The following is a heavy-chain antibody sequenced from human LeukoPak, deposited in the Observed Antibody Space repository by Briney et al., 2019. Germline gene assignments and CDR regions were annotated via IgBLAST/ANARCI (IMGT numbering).Heavy chain of an antibody. V-gene: IGHV4-39*07. J-gene: IGHJ6*02. CDR3: ARDRLAHYYYYYGMDV. CDR2: ISYSGT. CDR1: GGSISSSSYY. Sequence: SETLSHTCTVSGGSISSSSYYWGWIRQPPGKGLEWIGSISYSGTYYNPSLKSRVTMSVDTSKNQFSLKLSSVTAADTAVYYCARDRLAHYYYYYGMDVWGQGTTVTVSS.